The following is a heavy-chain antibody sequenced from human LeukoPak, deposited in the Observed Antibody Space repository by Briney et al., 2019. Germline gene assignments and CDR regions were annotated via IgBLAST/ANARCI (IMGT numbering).Heavy chain of an antibody. V-gene: IGHV3-7*01. J-gene: IGHJ3*01. Sequence: GGSLRLTCAGSGFTIGSYWMSWVRQAPGKGLEWVANIRQDGSEKYYVDSVKGRLTISRDNAKNSLYLQMNSLRAEDTGIYYCARAGYYGDDAFDLWGQGTMVTVSS. CDR1: GFTIGSYW. CDR3: ARAGYYGDDAFDL. CDR2: IRQDGSEK. D-gene: IGHD2/OR15-2a*01.